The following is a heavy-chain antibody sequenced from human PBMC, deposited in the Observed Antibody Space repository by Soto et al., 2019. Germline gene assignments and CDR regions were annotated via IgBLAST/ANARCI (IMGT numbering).Heavy chain of an antibody. J-gene: IGHJ4*02. CDR1: GGSISSSSYY. Sequence: SETLSLTCTVSGGSISSSSYYWGWIRQPPGKGLEWIGSIYYSGSTYYNPSLKSRVTISVDTSKNQFSLKLSSVTAADTAVYYCARQAYKIDYWGQGTLVTVSS. V-gene: IGHV4-39*01. CDR3: ARQAYKIDY. D-gene: IGHD1-1*01. CDR2: IYYSGST.